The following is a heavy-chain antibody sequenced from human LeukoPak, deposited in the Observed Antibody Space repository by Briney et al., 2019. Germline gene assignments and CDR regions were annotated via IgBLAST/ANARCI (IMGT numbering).Heavy chain of an antibody. CDR2: ISYDGSNK. CDR1: GFTFSSYG. D-gene: IGHD3-16*02. J-gene: IGHJ4*02. V-gene: IGHV3-30*18. Sequence: GGSLRLSCAASGFTFSSYGMHWVRQAPGKGLEWVAVISYDGSNKYYADSVKGRFTISRDNSKNTLYLQMNSLRAEDTAVYYCAKGGVPASKYVWGSYRSLDYWGQGTLVTVSS. CDR3: AKGGVPASKYVWGSYRSLDY.